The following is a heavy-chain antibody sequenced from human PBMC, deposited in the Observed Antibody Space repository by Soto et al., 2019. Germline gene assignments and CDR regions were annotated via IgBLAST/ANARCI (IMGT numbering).Heavy chain of an antibody. CDR2: ISWNSGRI. J-gene: IGHJ4*02. CDR1: GFTFDDYA. V-gene: IGHV3-9*01. Sequence: EVQLVESGGGLVQPGRSLRLSCAASGFTFDDYAMHWVRQPPGKGLEWVSGISWNSGRIDYADSVKGRFTISRDNAKNSLYREMNSLRGEDTALYYCVKGWGYSYDSLDCWGQGTLVNVSS. D-gene: IGHD5-18*01. CDR3: VKGWGYSYDSLDC.